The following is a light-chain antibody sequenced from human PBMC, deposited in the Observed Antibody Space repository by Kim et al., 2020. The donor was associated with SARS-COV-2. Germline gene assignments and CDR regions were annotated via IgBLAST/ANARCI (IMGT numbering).Light chain of an antibody. Sequence: LSPGERAPLSRRDSQSVTSSYLAWSQQKPGQTPRLLIYGPSSRATGVPDRFSGSESGTDFTLTISRLEPEDCAVYYCQQYGSSPVTFGQGTKLEI. J-gene: IGKJ2*01. CDR1: QSVTSSY. CDR3: QQYGSSPVT. CDR2: GPS. V-gene: IGKV3-20*01.